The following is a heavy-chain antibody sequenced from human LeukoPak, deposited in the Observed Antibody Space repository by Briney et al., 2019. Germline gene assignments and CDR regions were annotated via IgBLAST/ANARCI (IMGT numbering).Heavy chain of an antibody. CDR3: ARYWGQDSSVWNWGWFDP. Sequence: PSETLSLTCPVSGGSISSYYWSWIRQPPGKGLEWLGYIYTSGSTNYNPSLKSRVTISVDTSKNQFSLKLSSVTAADTAGYYCARYWGQDSSVWNWGWFDPWGQGTLVTVSS. J-gene: IGHJ5*02. CDR2: IYTSGST. D-gene: IGHD6-19*01. V-gene: IGHV4-4*09. CDR1: GGSISSYY.